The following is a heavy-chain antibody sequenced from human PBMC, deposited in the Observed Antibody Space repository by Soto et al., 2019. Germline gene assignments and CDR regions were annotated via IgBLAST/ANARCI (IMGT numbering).Heavy chain of an antibody. CDR2: IYYSGST. CDR3: ARRQSSSWYGL. J-gene: IGHJ4*02. Sequence: SETLSLTCAVYGGSFSGYYWSWIRQPPGKGLEWIGSIYYSGSTYYNPSLKSRVTISVDTSKNQFSLKLSSVTAADTAVYYCARRQSSSWYGLWGQGTLVTVSS. CDR1: GGSFSGYY. V-gene: IGHV4-34*01. D-gene: IGHD6-13*01.